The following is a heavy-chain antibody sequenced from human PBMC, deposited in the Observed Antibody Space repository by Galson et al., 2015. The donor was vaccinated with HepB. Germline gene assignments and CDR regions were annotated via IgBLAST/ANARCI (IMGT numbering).Heavy chain of an antibody. V-gene: IGHV3-11*06. CDR2: ISSSSSYI. D-gene: IGHD2-2*03. CDR3: ARLDIVVVPAGTLSYYYYGMDV. Sequence: SLRLSCAASGFTFSDYYMSWIRQASGKGPEWVSSISSSSSYIYYADSVKGRFTISRDNAKNSLYLQMNSLRAEDTAVYYCARLDIVVVPAGTLSYYYYGMDVWGQGTTVTVSS. CDR1: GFTFSDYY. J-gene: IGHJ6*02.